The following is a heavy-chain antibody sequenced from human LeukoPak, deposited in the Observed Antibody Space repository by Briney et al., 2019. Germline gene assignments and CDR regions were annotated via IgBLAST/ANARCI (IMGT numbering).Heavy chain of an antibody. V-gene: IGHV3-21*04. CDR3: AKCINPLAVTRDY. Sequence: GGSLRLSCAASGFTFSSYSMNWVRQAPGKGLEWVSSISSSSSYIYYADSVKGRFTISRDNSKNTLYLQMNSLRAEDTAVYYCAKCINPLAVTRDYWGQGTLVTVSS. D-gene: IGHD2-21*02. CDR2: ISSSSSYI. J-gene: IGHJ4*02. CDR1: GFTFSSYS.